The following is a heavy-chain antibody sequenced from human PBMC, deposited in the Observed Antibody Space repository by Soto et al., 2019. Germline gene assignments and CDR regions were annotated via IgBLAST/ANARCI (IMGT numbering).Heavy chain of an antibody. Sequence: AGSLRLSCAASGFTFNNYAMNWVHQAPGMGLEWVATISNTGGGTYYADSAKGRFTISRDNSKNTLYLQMSSLRVEDTAVYYCAKDRLAGNFDYWGQGTQVTVSS. J-gene: IGHJ4*02. CDR2: ISNTGGGT. V-gene: IGHV3-23*01. CDR3: AKDRLAGNFDY. CDR1: GFTFNNYA.